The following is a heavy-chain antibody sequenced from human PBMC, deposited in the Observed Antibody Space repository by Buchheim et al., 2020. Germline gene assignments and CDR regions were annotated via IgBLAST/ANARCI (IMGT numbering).Heavy chain of an antibody. CDR3: ARPSSTFSGYDLGGMDV. J-gene: IGHJ6*02. CDR2: ISSSRTYI. D-gene: IGHD5-12*01. V-gene: IGHV3-21*01. CDR1: GFTFSDYT. Sequence: EVQLVESGGGLVKPGGSLRLSCAASGFTFSDYTMNWVRQAPGKGLEWVSSISSSRTYIYYADSVQGRFTISRDNAKNSTYLQMNSLRAEDTAVYYCARPSSTFSGYDLGGMDVWGQGTT.